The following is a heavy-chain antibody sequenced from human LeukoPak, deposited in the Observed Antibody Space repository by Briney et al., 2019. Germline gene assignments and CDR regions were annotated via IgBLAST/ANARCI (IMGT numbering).Heavy chain of an antibody. CDR2: INPNSGGT. CDR1: VYTFTGYY. Sequence: ASVKVSCKASVYTFTGYYMHWVRQAPGQGLEWMGWINPNSGGTNYARKFQGRVTMTRDTSISTAYMELSRLRSDDTAVYYCARDVPHYYDSSGYYDYWGQGTLVTVSS. CDR3: ARDVPHYYDSSGYYDY. J-gene: IGHJ4*02. V-gene: IGHV1-2*02. D-gene: IGHD3-22*01.